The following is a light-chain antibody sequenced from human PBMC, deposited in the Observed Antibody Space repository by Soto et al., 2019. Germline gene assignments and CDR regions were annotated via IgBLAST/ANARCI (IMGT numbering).Light chain of an antibody. J-gene: IGKJ1*01. CDR1: QSVSSN. CDR3: QQYNNWPRGT. CDR2: GAS. Sequence: IVMAQSPATLSVAPGERATLSCRASQSVSSNLAWYQQKPGQAPRLLIYGASTRATGIPARFSGSGSGTEFTLTISSLQSEDFAVYSCQQYNNWPRGTFGQGTKVDIK. V-gene: IGKV3-15*01.